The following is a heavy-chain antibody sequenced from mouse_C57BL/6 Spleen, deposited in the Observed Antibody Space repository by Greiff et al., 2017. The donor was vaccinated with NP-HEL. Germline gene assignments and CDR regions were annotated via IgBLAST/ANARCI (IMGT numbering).Heavy chain of an antibody. Sequence: QVQLQQSGAELVKPGASVKISCKASGYAFSSYWMNWVKQRPGKGLEWIGQIYPGDGDTNYNGKFKGKATLTADKSSSTAYMQLSSVTSEDSAVYFCARITTVVATRYFEVWGTGTTVTVSS. J-gene: IGHJ1*03. CDR2: IYPGDGDT. CDR1: GYAFSSYW. CDR3: ARITTVVATRYFEV. D-gene: IGHD1-1*01. V-gene: IGHV1-80*01.